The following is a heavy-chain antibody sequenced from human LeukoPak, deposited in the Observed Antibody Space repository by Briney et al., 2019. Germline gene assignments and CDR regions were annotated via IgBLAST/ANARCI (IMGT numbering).Heavy chain of an antibody. D-gene: IGHD6-6*01. CDR1: GGTFSSYA. Sequence: ASVKVSCKASGGTFSSYAISWVRQAPGKGLEWMGGFDPEDGETIYAQKFQGRVTMTEDTSTDTAYMELSSLRSEDTAVYYCARSSSSSFLSPLYYYYMDVWGKGTTVTVSS. V-gene: IGHV1-24*01. CDR2: FDPEDGET. J-gene: IGHJ6*03. CDR3: ARSSSSSFLSPLYYYYMDV.